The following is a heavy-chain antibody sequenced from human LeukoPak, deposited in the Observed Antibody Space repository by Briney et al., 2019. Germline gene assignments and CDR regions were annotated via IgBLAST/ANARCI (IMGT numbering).Heavy chain of an antibody. V-gene: IGHV4-38-2*01. CDR1: GYSISSGYY. J-gene: IGHJ4*02. D-gene: IGHD2-8*01. Sequence: SETLSLTCAVSGYSISSGYYWGWIRQPPGKGLEWIGSIYHSGRTYYNPSLKSRVTISVDTSKNQFSLKLGSVTAADTAVYYCARLLMVYERYFDYWGQGTLVTVSS. CDR3: ARLLMVYERYFDY. CDR2: IYHSGRT.